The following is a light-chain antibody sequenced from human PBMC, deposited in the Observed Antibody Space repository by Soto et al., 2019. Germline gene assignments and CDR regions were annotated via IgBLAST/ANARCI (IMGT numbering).Light chain of an antibody. Sequence: DIQMTQSPSSVYASVGDRVTITCRASQGISSWLAWYQQKPGKAPKLLIYAASTLQSGVPSRFSGSGSGTDFTLTISSPQPEDVATYYCQKYNSAPPTFGQGTKVDIK. CDR1: QGISSW. J-gene: IGKJ1*01. V-gene: IGKV1-27*01. CDR3: QKYNSAPPT. CDR2: AAS.